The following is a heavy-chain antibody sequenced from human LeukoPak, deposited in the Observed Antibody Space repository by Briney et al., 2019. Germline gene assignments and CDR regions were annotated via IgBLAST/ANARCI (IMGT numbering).Heavy chain of an antibody. CDR2: INPSVGGT. Sequence: GASVKVSCKAFGYGFTSYYIHWVRQSPGQGLEWMGIINPSVGGTTYARMFQGRVTMTRDTSTSTVYMELSSLRSEDTAVYYCARHGSGRYYPAEGRVDYWGQGTLVTVSS. J-gene: IGHJ4*02. CDR1: GYGFTSYY. CDR3: ARHGSGRYYPAEGRVDY. D-gene: IGHD3-10*01. V-gene: IGHV1-46*03.